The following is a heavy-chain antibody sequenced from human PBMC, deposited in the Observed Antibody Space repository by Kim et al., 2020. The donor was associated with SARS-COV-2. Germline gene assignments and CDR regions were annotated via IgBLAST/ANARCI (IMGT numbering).Heavy chain of an antibody. V-gene: IGHV5-51*01. D-gene: IGHD3-22*01. J-gene: IGHJ6*02. CDR2: IYPGDSDT. CDR1: GYSFTSYW. CDR3: ARRRYYDSSGYYQTNYYYGMDV. Sequence: GESLKISCKGSGYSFTSYWIGWVRQMPGKGPEWMGIIYPGDSDTRYSPSFQGQVTISADKSISTAYLQWSSLKASDTAMYYCARRRYYDSSGYYQTNYYYGMDVWGQGTTVTVSS.